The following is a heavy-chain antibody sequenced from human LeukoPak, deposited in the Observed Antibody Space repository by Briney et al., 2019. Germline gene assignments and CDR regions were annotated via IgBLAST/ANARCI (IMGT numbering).Heavy chain of an antibody. V-gene: IGHV3-74*01. D-gene: IGHD3-3*01. CDR3: ARDTRAYYDFWSGYYPFDY. J-gene: IGHJ4*02. CDR2: TKPDGSST. CDR1: GFAFNTYW. Sequence: PGGSLRLSCAASGFAFNTYWMYWVRQVAGKGLWVSRTKPDGSSTEYADSVKGRFTISRDNAKNSLFLQMNSLRAEDTAVYYCARDTRAYYDFWSGYYPFDYWGQGTLVTVSS.